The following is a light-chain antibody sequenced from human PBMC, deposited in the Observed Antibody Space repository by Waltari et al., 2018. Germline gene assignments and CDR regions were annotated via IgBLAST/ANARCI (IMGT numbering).Light chain of an antibody. V-gene: IGLV1-51*01. J-gene: IGLJ2*01. CDR1: SSNIGNYY. CDR3: ATWDNGLTAVV. Sequence: QSVLTQPPSMSAAPGQKVTISCSGSSSNIGNYYVSWYHQLPGAAPKLLIYDNNKRPSGIPDRVSASKSGMSATLDITGLQIGDEADYYCATWDNGLTAVVFGGGTKLTVL. CDR2: DNN.